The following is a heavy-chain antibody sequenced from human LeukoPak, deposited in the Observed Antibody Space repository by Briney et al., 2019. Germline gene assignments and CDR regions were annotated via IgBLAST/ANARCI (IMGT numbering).Heavy chain of an antibody. D-gene: IGHD3-3*01. Sequence: GGSLRLSCAASGFTFSSYTLHWVRQAPGKGLEWVAILSNDGKKEYYADSVRDRFTISRDNSKNTLYLQMNSLRPEDTAMYYCARPQSSDFWSGYYLNFWGQGTLVTVSS. CDR2: LSNDGKKE. J-gene: IGHJ4*02. CDR1: GFTFSSYT. V-gene: IGHV3-30*04. CDR3: ARPQSSDFWSGYYLNF.